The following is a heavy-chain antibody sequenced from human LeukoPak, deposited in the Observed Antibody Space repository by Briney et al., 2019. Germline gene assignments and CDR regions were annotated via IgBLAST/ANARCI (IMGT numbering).Heavy chain of an antibody. J-gene: IGHJ3*01. D-gene: IGHD6-19*01. CDR2: INPYNGNI. CDR1: GYTFSDYG. Sequence: ASVKVSCKTSGYTFSDYGITWGRQAPGQGLEWIGWINPYNGNINSAQKLQGRVIMTTDTSTTTAHMELMSLTSDDTAVYYCARGGSSGWYGVGAFDVWGQGTMVIVSS. CDR3: ARGGSSGWYGVGAFDV. V-gene: IGHV1-18*01.